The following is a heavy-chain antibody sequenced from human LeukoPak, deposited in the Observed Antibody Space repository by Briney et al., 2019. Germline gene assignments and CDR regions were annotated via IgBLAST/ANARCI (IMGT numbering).Heavy chain of an antibody. CDR3: TTYHDYGDNRVDY. D-gene: IGHD4-17*01. CDR1: SGFISSGGYS. Sequence: SETLSLTCAVSSGFISSGGYSWSWIRQPPGKGLEWVGYIHHGGTSCSSPSLKSRATISVDRSNNQFSLSLSSMTAADTAVYYCTTYHDYGDNRVDYWGQGILVTVSS. V-gene: IGHV4-30-2*01. J-gene: IGHJ4*02. CDR2: IHHGGTS.